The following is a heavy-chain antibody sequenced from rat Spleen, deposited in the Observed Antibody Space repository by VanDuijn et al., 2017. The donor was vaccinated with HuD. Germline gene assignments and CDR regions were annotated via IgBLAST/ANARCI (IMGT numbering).Heavy chain of an antibody. CDR2: ISYDGRSF. V-gene: IGHV5-29*01. CDR3: VRAMGIPSPFDN. J-gene: IGHJ2*01. Sequence: EVQLVESGGGLVQPGRSLKLSCAASGFSFTNHAMAWVRQAPTKGLEWVATISYDGRSFYYRDSVKGRFTISRDVTKNTLYLQMDSLRSEDTATYYCVRAMGIPSPFDNWGQGVMVTVSP. CDR1: GFSFTNHA. D-gene: IGHD1-7*01.